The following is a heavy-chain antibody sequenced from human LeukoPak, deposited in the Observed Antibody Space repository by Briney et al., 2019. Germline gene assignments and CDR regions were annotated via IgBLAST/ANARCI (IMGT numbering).Heavy chain of an antibody. D-gene: IGHD3-10*01. Sequence: PGGSLRLSCAASGFAFSSYSMNWVRQAPGKGLEWVSSISSSSAYIYYADSVKGRFTISRDNAKNSLSLQMNSLRVEDTAVYYCARYGSGTSYITNYFDYWGQGTLVTVSS. V-gene: IGHV3-21*01. CDR1: GFAFSSYS. CDR3: ARYGSGTSYITNYFDY. CDR2: ISSSSAYI. J-gene: IGHJ4*02.